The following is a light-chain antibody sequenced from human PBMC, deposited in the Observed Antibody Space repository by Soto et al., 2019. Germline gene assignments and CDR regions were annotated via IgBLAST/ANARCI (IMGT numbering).Light chain of an antibody. CDR2: AAS. CDR1: QGISSY. CDR3: QQLNSYPYT. J-gene: IGKJ2*01. Sequence: DIQLTQSPSFLSASVGDRVTITCRASQGISSYLAWYQQKPGKAPKLLIYAASTLQSGVPSRFSGSGSGTEFTLTFNSLQPEDFATYYCQQLNSYPYTFGQGTNLEIK. V-gene: IGKV1-9*01.